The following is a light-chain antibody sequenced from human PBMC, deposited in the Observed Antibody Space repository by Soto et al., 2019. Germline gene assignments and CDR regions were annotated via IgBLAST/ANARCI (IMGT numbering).Light chain of an antibody. CDR2: NVY. CDR3: CSYAGSYTYVV. Sequence: QSALTQPASVSGSPGQSITIFCTGTSSDIGIYNFVSWYQQHPGKAPKLMIYNVYSRPSGVSSRFSGSKSGNTASLTISGLQAEDEADYYCCSYAGSYTYVVFGGGTKLTVL. J-gene: IGLJ2*01. CDR1: SSDIGIYNF. V-gene: IGLV2-14*03.